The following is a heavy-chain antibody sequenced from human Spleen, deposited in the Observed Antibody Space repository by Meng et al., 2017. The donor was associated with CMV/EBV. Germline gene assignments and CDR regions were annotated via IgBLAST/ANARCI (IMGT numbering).Heavy chain of an antibody. CDR3: TRGDILTGYPIDY. CDR2: LDPNTDGA. V-gene: IGHV1-8*02. D-gene: IGHD3-9*01. CDR1: GYTFTSYG. Sequence: ASVKVSCKASGYTFTSYGINWVRQATGQGLEWMGWLDPNTDGAGYAQKFQGRVTMTRNTSISTAYMELSSLTSEDTAVYFCTRGDILTGYPIDYWGQGTLVTVSS. J-gene: IGHJ4*02.